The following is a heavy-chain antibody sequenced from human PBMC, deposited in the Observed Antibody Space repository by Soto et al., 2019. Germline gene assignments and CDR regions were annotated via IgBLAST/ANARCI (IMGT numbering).Heavy chain of an antibody. Sequence: QVQLLQSGAEVKKPGASVKVSCKASGYTFTNYGITWVRQAPGQGLEWMGWISAYNGDTHYTQRIQGRVTMTTATSTSTAYLELRGLRSDDTAVYYCARARQLVGYFYYYMDVWGKGTTVTVSS. CDR2: ISAYNGDT. CDR3: ARARQLVGYFYYYMDV. D-gene: IGHD6-6*01. J-gene: IGHJ6*03. CDR1: GYTFTNYG. V-gene: IGHV1-18*01.